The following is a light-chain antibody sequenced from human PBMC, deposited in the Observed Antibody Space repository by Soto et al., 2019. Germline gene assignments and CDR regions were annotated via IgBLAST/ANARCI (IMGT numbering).Light chain of an antibody. Sequence: QSVLTQPPSVSAAPGQKVTISCSGSSSNIGYNYVSWYQQLPGTAPKLLIYENNKLPSGIPDRFSGSKSGTSATLGITGLQTGDEADYYCGTWDSSLSAGVFGGGTKLTVL. V-gene: IGLV1-51*02. CDR1: SSNIGYNY. CDR2: ENN. CDR3: GTWDSSLSAGV. J-gene: IGLJ3*02.